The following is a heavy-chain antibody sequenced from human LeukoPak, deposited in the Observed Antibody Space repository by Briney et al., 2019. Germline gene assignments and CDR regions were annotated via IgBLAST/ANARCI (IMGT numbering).Heavy chain of an antibody. CDR1: GFTFSSYW. D-gene: IGHD3-3*01. CDR2: IRQDGSQK. Sequence: GGSLRLSCAASGFTFSSYWMSWVRQAPGKGLEWVATIRQDGSQKYYVDSVRGRFTASRDNAKNSLYLQMNSLRAEDTAVYYCARATMFYDFWSGYRLNYYYMDVWGKGTTVTVSS. J-gene: IGHJ6*03. V-gene: IGHV3-7*01. CDR3: ARATMFYDFWSGYRLNYYYMDV.